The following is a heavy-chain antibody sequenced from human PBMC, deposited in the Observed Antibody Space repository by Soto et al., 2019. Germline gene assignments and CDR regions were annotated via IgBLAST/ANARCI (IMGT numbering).Heavy chain of an antibody. J-gene: IGHJ4*02. CDR3: AKAKPPYFDY. CDR1: GFTFSSYW. CDR2: INSDGSST. Sequence: HPGGSLRLSCAASGFTFSSYWMHWVRQAPGKGLVWVSHINSDGSSTSYADSVKGRFTISRDNAKNTLYLQMNSLRAEDTTVYYCAKAKPPYFDYWGQGTLVTVSS. V-gene: IGHV3-74*01.